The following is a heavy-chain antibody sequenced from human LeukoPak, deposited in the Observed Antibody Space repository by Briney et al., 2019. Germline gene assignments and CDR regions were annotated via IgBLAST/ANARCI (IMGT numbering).Heavy chain of an antibody. CDR3: ARGPISGWSADY. D-gene: IGHD6-19*01. V-gene: IGHV3-66*01. Sequence: PGGSLRLSCVASGFTVSNKYMSWVRQAPGKGLEWVSVLYNAGSTYYADSVKGRFTISRDNSKNTLYLQMYSLRAEDTAVYYCARGPISGWSADYWGQGTLVTVSS. CDR1: GFTVSNKY. J-gene: IGHJ4*02. CDR2: LYNAGST.